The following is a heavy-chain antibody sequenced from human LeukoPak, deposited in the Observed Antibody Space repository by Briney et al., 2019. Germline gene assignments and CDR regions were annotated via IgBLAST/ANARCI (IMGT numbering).Heavy chain of an antibody. V-gene: IGHV3-30*01. D-gene: IGHD1-26*01. CDR3: ARGGTTMGAYYYFYYMDV. CDR1: GFTFSGNG. J-gene: IGHJ6*03. Sequence: PGSSLRLSCAASGFTFSGNGMHWVRQAPGKGLEWVALISYDGNNKFYADSLKGRFTISRDNSRNNLYLKMNSLRGEDGAVYSCARGGTTMGAYYYFYYMDVWGKGTTVTVSS. CDR2: ISYDGNNK.